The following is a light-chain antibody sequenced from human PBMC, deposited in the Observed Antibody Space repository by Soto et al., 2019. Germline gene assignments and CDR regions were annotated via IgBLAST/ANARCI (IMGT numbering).Light chain of an antibody. Sequence: QSALAQPAYVSGSPGQSITISCAGTSSDIGRSSLVSWYQQHPGKGPKLIIYQATQRPSGVSDRFSGSRSGNTASLTISGVQAEDEADYYCCSYARSRSYVFGTGTKVTVL. CDR3: CSYARSRSYV. V-gene: IGLV2-23*01. CDR2: QAT. J-gene: IGLJ1*01. CDR1: SSDIGRSSL.